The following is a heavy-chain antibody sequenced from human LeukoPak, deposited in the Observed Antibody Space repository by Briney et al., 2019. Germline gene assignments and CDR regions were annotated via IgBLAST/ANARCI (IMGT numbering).Heavy chain of an antibody. D-gene: IGHD3-22*01. CDR3: AIGPRNRPYSGYLADGGY. V-gene: IGHV3-23*01. J-gene: IGHJ4*02. CDR2: ISGSGGST. CDR1: GFTFSSYA. Sequence: PGGSLRLSCAASGFTFSSYAMSWVRQAPGKGLEWVSAISGSGGSTYYADSVKGRFTISRDNSKNTLYLQMNSLRAEDTAVYYCAIGPRNRPYSGYLADGGYWGQGTLVTVSS.